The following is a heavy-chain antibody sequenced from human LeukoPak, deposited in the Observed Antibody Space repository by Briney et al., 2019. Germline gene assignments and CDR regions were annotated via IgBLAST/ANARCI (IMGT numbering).Heavy chain of an antibody. D-gene: IGHD3-16*01. CDR1: GFTFSSYA. CDR2: ISGGGGTT. J-gene: IGHJ5*02. V-gene: IGHV3-23*01. CDR3: AKLGGLLSYIGH. Sequence: PGGSVRHSCVASGFTFSSYAMSWARQAPGKGLEWVSSISGGGGTTYYADSVKGRFTISRDNSKNTLYLQMNSLRAEDTAVYYCAKLGGLLSYIGHWGQGTLVTVSS.